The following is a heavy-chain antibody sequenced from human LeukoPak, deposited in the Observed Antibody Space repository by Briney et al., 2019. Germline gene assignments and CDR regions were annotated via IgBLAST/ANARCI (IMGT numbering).Heavy chain of an antibody. CDR2: IYYSGST. CDR1: GGSISSYY. D-gene: IGHD3-10*01. V-gene: IGHV4-59*08. Sequence: SATLSLTYTVSGGSISSYYWSWIRPPPGKGLEWIGYIYYSGSTNYNPSLKSRVTISVDTSKNQFSLKLSSVTAADTAVYYCAAYGSGSRDYWGQGTLVTVSS. J-gene: IGHJ4*02. CDR3: AAYGSGSRDY.